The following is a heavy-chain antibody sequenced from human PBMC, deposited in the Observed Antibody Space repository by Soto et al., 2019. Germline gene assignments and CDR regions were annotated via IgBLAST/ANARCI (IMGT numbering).Heavy chain of an antibody. CDR1: GFTFSSYE. Sequence: SCAASGFTFSSYEMNWVRQAPGKGLEWVSYISSSGSTIYYADSVKGRFTISRDNAKNSLYLQMNSLRAEDTAVYYCARGRGQLVRYYFDYWGQGTLVTVSS. D-gene: IGHD6-6*01. J-gene: IGHJ4*02. CDR2: ISSSGSTI. V-gene: IGHV3-48*03. CDR3: ARGRGQLVRYYFDY.